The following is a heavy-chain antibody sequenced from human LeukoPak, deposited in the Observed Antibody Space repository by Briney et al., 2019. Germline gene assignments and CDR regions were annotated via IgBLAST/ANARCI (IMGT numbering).Heavy chain of an antibody. V-gene: IGHV3-30*04. Sequence: GGSLRLSCAASGFAFSNYAMNWVRQAPGKGLEWVAVISYDGSNKYYADSVKGRFTISRDNSKNTLYLQMNSLRAEDTAVYYCARDLTNYYDSSGYYNPWGQGTLVTVSS. CDR3: ARDLTNYYDSSGYYNP. CDR1: GFAFSNYA. J-gene: IGHJ5*02. CDR2: ISYDGSNK. D-gene: IGHD3-22*01.